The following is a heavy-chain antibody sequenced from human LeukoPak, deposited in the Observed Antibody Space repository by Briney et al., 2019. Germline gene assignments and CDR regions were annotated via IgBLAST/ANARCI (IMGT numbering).Heavy chain of an antibody. J-gene: IGHJ4*02. V-gene: IGHV3-23*01. D-gene: IGHD1-26*01. CDR1: GLSFRSRA. CDR3: KPILGGADY. Sequence: GGSLRLSCTVSGLSFRSRAFHWVRQAPGKGLDWVSSITGSGGTTFYADSVKGRFSISRDDSKNTLYLQMRSLRVDDTAFCMSKPILGGADYWGQGSLVTVSS. CDR2: ITGSGGTT.